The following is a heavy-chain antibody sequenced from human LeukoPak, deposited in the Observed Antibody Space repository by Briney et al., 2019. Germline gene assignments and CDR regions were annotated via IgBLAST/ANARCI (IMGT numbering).Heavy chain of an antibody. V-gene: IGHV3-21*06. Sequence: GGXLRLSCAASGFTFSTYNMNWLRQAPGKGLEGVSSITTGSTDIYYADSLKGRVTISRDDAKNSVYLQMNSLRVEDTAVYYCARDLPGVPIDHWGQGILVTVSS. CDR3: ARDLPGVPIDH. CDR1: GFTFSTYN. D-gene: IGHD7-27*01. J-gene: IGHJ4*02. CDR2: ITTGSTDI.